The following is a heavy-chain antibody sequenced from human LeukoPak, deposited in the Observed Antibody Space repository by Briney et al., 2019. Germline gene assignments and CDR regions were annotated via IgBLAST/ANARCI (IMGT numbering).Heavy chain of an antibody. V-gene: IGHV4-31*03. D-gene: IGHD3-22*01. CDR3: ARDQRVHYYDSSGYYFDY. J-gene: IGHJ4*02. CDR2: IYYSGST. Sequence: SQTLSLTCTVSGGSISSDGYYWSWIRQHPGKGLEWIGYIYYSGSTYYNPSLKSRVTMSVDTSKNQFSLKLSSVTAADTAVYYCARDQRVHYYDSSGYYFDYWGQGTLVTVSS. CDR1: GGSISSDGYY.